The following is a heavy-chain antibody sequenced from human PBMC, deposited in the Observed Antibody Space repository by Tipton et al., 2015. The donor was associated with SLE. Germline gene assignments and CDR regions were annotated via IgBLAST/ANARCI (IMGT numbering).Heavy chain of an antibody. CDR3: ARDRNYYGSGSYTEYFQH. CDR2: ISSSGSTI. V-gene: IGHV3-48*03. D-gene: IGHD3-10*01. CDR1: GFTFSSYE. J-gene: IGHJ1*01. Sequence: GSLRLSCAASGFTFSSYEMNWVRQAPGKGLEWVSYISSSGSTIYYADSVKGRFTISRDNAKNSLYLQMNSLRAEDTAVYYCARDRNYYGSGSYTEYFQHWGQCTLVTVSS.